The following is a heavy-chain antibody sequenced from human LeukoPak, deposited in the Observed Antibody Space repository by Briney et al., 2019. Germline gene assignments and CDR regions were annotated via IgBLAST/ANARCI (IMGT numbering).Heavy chain of an antibody. J-gene: IGHJ4*02. CDR2: IKSDGSGT. D-gene: IGHD1-14*01. CDR3: AGEFRKPSTGD. CDR1: GFTYSSYW. Sequence: PGGSLTLSCAASGFTYSSYWMHWVPPAPGKGLVWVSRIKSDGSGTTYADSVKGRFTISRDNAKNTLYLQMNSLRAEDTAVYFCAGEFRKPSTGDWGQGTLVTVSS. V-gene: IGHV3-74*01.